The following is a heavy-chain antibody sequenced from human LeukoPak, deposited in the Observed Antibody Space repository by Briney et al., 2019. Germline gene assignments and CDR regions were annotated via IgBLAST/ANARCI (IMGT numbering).Heavy chain of an antibody. CDR2: IIPILGIA. Sequence: SVKVSFKASGGTFSSYAISWVRQAPGQGLEWMGRIIPILGIANYAQKFQGRVTITADKSTSTAYMELSSLRSEDTAVYYCARDAHYGDYLYYFDYWGQGTLVTVSS. CDR3: ARDAHYGDYLYYFDY. CDR1: GGTFSSYA. D-gene: IGHD4-17*01. J-gene: IGHJ4*02. V-gene: IGHV1-69*04.